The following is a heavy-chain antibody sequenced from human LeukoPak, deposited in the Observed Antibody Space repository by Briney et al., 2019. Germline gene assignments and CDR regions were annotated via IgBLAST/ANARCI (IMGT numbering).Heavy chain of an antibody. Sequence: PGGSLRLSCAASGFTFSSYSMNWVRQAPGKGLEWVAVISYDGSNKYYADSVKGRFTISRDNSKNTLYLQMNSLRAEDTAVYYCAKYLRIAAGPFDYWGQGTLVTVSS. CDR2: ISYDGSNK. J-gene: IGHJ4*02. CDR3: AKYLRIAAGPFDY. D-gene: IGHD6-13*01. CDR1: GFTFSSYS. V-gene: IGHV3-30*18.